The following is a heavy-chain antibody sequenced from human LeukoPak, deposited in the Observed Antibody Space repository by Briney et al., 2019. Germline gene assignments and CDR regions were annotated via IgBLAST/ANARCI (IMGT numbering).Heavy chain of an antibody. Sequence: PSETLSLTCAVSGGSISSGGYSWSWIRQPPGKGLEWIGYIYHSGSTYYNPSLKSRVTISVDRSKNQFSLKLSSVTAADTAVYYCARAPTYIAAAGIGYFDYWGQGTLVTVSS. CDR3: ARAPTYIAAAGIGYFDY. V-gene: IGHV4-30-2*01. J-gene: IGHJ4*02. CDR1: GGSISSGGYS. D-gene: IGHD6-13*01. CDR2: IYHSGST.